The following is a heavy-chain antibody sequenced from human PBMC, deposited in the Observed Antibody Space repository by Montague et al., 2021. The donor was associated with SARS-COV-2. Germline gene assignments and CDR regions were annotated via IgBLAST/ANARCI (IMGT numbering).Heavy chain of an antibody. D-gene: IGHD1-20*01. CDR2: IYYSGSS. CDR3: ARRVTATAVHYYYFGMDV. CDR1: GGSISSSSYY. J-gene: IGHJ6*02. V-gene: IGHV4-39*01. Sequence: SETLSLTCTVSGGSISSSSYYWVWICQPPGKGLVWIGSIYYSGSSYYNPSLKSRVTITVDTSKNQLSLKLSSVTAADTAVYYCARRVTATAVHYYYFGMDVWGQGTTVTVSS.